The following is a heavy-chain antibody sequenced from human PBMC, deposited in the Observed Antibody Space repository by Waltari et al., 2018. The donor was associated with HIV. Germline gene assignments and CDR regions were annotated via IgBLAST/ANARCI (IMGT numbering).Heavy chain of an antibody. CDR1: GFPFRDYS. CDR2: ISSSGGTT. CDR3: VRDNHDFWSGHYFDS. V-gene: IGHV3-11*01. J-gene: IGHJ4*02. D-gene: IGHD3-3*01. Sequence: QVQLVESGGGLVKPGGSLTPSCAAYGFPFRDYSQSWIRQAPGKGLEWLSYISSSGGTTYYAESVRGRFTISRDSAKHSLFLQMNSLRAEDTAVYYCVRDNHDFWSGHYFDSWGQGTLVTVSS.